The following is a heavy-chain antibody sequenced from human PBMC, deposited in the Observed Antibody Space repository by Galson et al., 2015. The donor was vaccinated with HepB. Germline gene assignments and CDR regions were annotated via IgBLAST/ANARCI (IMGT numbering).Heavy chain of an antibody. CDR3: ARHGIGGYSGHEAPQDH. D-gene: IGHD5-12*01. Sequence: SLRLSCAASGFSFSDYYMSWIRQAPGKRLEWVADITKISDSMSYGDSVKGRFTVSRDNVENSLYLQMNSLRVDDAAIYYCARHGIGGYSGHEAPQDHWGHGTLVTVSS. CDR1: GFSFSDYY. CDR2: ITKISDSM. J-gene: IGHJ4*01. V-gene: IGHV3-11*01.